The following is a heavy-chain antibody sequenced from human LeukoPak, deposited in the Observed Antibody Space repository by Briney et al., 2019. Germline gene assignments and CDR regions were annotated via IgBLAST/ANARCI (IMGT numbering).Heavy chain of an antibody. D-gene: IGHD6-13*01. Sequence: GGSLRLSCAASGFTFSSYSMNWVRQAPGKGLEWVSSISSSSSYIYYADSVKGRLTISRDNAKNSLYLQMNSLRAEDTAVYYCARDFRAAADYYFDYWGQGTLVTVSS. CDR3: ARDFRAAADYYFDY. V-gene: IGHV3-21*01. CDR2: ISSSSSYI. CDR1: GFTFSSYS. J-gene: IGHJ4*02.